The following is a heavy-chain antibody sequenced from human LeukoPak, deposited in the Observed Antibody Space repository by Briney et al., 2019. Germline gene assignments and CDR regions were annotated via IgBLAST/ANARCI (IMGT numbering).Heavy chain of an antibody. D-gene: IGHD3-16*02. CDR1: GFTFSSYA. CDR2: ISGSGGST. J-gene: IGHJ4*02. CDR3: AKDLIADYLFDY. Sequence: GGSLRLSCAASGFTFSSYAMSWVRQAQGKVLEWVSAISGSGGSTYYADSVKGRFTISRDNSKNTLYLQMNSLRAEDTAVYYCAKDLIADYLFDYWGQGTLVTVSS. V-gene: IGHV3-23*01.